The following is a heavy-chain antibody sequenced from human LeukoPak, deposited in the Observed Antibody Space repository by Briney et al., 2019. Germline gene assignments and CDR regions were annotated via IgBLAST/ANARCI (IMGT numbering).Heavy chain of an antibody. Sequence: GGSLRLSCAASGFTFRNHDLNWVRQAPGKGLEWVSYISSSGITIYYADSVKGRFTISRDNAKNSLYLQMNSLRAEDTAVYYCAKGSWNDDAFDIWGQGTMVTVSS. CDR3: AKGSWNDDAFDI. V-gene: IGHV3-48*03. D-gene: IGHD1-1*01. CDR2: ISSSGITI. J-gene: IGHJ3*02. CDR1: GFTFRNHD.